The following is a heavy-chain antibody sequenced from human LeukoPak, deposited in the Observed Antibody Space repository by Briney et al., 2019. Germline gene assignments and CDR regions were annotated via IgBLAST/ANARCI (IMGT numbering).Heavy chain of an antibody. CDR2: IYHSGST. CDR3: ARERGDNWNVGP. J-gene: IGHJ5*02. V-gene: IGHV4-38-2*02. Sequence: PSETLSLTCTVSGGSISGYYWSWIRQPPGKGLEWIGTIYHSGSTYYNPSLKSRVTISVDTSKNQFSLKLTSVIAADTAVYYCARERGDNWNVGPWGQGTLVTVSS. D-gene: IGHD1-20*01. CDR1: GGSISGYY.